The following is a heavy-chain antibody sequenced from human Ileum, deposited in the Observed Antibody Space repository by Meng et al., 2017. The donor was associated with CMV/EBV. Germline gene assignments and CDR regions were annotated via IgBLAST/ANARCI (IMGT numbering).Heavy chain of an antibody. CDR2: IEQNGIAD. J-gene: IGHJ3*02. CDR1: GFSFSSYW. V-gene: IGHV3-7*01. Sequence: GGSLRLSCAASGFSFSSYWMSWVRQAPGEGLEWVANIEQNGIADGYVDSVKGRFTISRDNAKNSLYLQMNSLRAEDTAVYYCARDRDWGRGDAFDIWGQGTMVTVSS. D-gene: IGHD3/OR15-3a*01. CDR3: ARDRDWGRGDAFDI.